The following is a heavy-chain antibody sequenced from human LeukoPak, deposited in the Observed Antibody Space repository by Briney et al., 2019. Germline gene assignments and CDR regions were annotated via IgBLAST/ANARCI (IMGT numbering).Heavy chain of an antibody. J-gene: IGHJ3*02. CDR2: IYSGGST. CDR1: GFTFSNAW. V-gene: IGHV3-53*01. CDR3: ARGGSYLSAFDI. D-gene: IGHD1-26*01. Sequence: GGSLRLSCAASGFTFSNAWMSWVRQAPGKGLEWVSIIYSGGSTFYADSVKGRFTISRDNSKDTLYLQMNSLRAEDTAVYYCARGGSYLSAFDIWGQGTMVTVSS.